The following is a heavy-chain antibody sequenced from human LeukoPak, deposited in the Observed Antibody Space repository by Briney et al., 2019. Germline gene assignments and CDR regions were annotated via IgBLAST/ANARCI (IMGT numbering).Heavy chain of an antibody. Sequence: GGSLRLSCAASGFTVSDYYMSWVRQAPGKELEWVSVIYSGDTTTYADSVRGRFTISRDNSKNTLYLQMSNLRAEDTVVYYCARDRTADDPWGQGTLVTVSS. CDR3: ARDRTADDP. CDR1: GFTVSDYY. V-gene: IGHV3-53*01. CDR2: IYSGDTT. D-gene: IGHD6-13*01. J-gene: IGHJ5*02.